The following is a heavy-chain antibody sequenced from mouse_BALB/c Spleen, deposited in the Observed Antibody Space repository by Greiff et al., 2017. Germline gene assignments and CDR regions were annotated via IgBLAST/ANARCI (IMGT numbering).Heavy chain of an antibody. J-gene: IGHJ4*01. D-gene: IGHD2-1*01. V-gene: IGHV5-17*02. CDR2: ISSGSSTI. Sequence: DVQLVESGGGLVQPGGSRKLSCAASGFTFSSFGMHWVRQAPEKGLEWVAYISSGSSTIYYADTVKGRFTISRDNPKNTLFLQMTSLRSEDTAMYYCARWGYGNYAYYAMDYWGQGTSVTVSS. CDR3: ARWGYGNYAYYAMDY. CDR1: GFTFSSFG.